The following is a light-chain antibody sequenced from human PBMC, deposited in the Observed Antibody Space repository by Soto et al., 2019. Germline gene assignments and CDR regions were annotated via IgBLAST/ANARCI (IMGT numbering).Light chain of an antibody. CDR3: QHYNSYSEA. Sequence: DIQMTQSPSTLSGSVGDRVTITCRASQTISSWLAWYQQKPGKAPKLLIYKAPTLNSGVPSRFSGSGSGTEFTLTISSLQPDDFATYYCQHYNSYSEAFGQGTKVELK. J-gene: IGKJ1*01. V-gene: IGKV1-5*03. CDR1: QTISSW. CDR2: KAP.